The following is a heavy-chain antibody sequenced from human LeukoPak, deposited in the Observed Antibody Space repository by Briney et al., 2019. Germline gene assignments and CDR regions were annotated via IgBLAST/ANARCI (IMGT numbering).Heavy chain of an antibody. CDR1: GGSFSGYY. V-gene: IGHV4-34*01. Sequence: PSETLSLTCAVYGGSFSGYYWSWIRQPPGKGLEWIGEINHSGSTNYNPSLKSRVTISVDTSKNQFSLKLSSVTAADTAVYYCASRITMVRGAITSSYYYGMDVWGQGTTVTVSS. D-gene: IGHD3-10*01. CDR2: INHSGST. J-gene: IGHJ6*02. CDR3: ASRITMVRGAITSSYYYGMDV.